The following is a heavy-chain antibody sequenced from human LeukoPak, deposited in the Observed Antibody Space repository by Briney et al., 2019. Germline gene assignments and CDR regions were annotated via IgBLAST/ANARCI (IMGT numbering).Heavy chain of an antibody. CDR2: INHSGSI. Sequence: SETLSLTCAVYGGSFSGYYWSWIRQPPGRGLEWIGEINHSGSINYNPSLKSRVTISVDTSKNQFSLKLGSVTAADTAVYYCARQFVTYYYDSSGYYALAAFDIWGQGTMVTVSS. D-gene: IGHD3-22*01. CDR1: GGSFSGYY. CDR3: ARQFVTYYYDSSGYYALAAFDI. J-gene: IGHJ3*02. V-gene: IGHV4-34*01.